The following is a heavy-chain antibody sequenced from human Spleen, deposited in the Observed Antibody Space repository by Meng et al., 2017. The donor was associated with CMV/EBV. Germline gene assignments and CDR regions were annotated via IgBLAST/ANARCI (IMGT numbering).Heavy chain of an antibody. CDR1: GFTFSDNY. J-gene: IGHJ6*02. V-gene: IGHV3-11*01. Sequence: GESLKISCAASGFTFSDNYISWIRQAPGEGLEWVSFISTSGGTVEYADSVRGRFTISRDNAKNSAHLQMNSLRAEDTAVYYCVGHYSENYYHYGMDVWGQGTTVTVSS. CDR2: ISTSGGTV. CDR3: VGHYSENYYHYGMDV. D-gene: IGHD4-11*01.